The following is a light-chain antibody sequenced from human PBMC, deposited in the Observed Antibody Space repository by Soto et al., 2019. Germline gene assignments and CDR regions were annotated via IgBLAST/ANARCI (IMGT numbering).Light chain of an antibody. CDR3: QQYGKSPGFFT. CDR2: DAS. V-gene: IGKV3-20*01. J-gene: IGKJ3*01. Sequence: EIVLTQSPGTLSLSPGERATLACRASQSVSSTYLAWYQQKPGQAPRLLIYDASIRATGIPDKFSGSGSGTDFSLTISRLEPEDSAVYYCQQYGKSPGFFTFGPGTKVDI. CDR1: QSVSSTY.